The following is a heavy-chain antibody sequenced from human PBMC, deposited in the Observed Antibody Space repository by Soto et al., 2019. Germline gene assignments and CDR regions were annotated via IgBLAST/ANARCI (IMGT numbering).Heavy chain of an antibody. Sequence: QVQLQESGPGLVKPSQTLSLTCAVSGDSISSGTYYWSWIRQHPGKGLEWIGYIYFTGSTYYTPSITSRVTMSVDTSKNQFSLKLSSVTAADTAVYYCARDSPFYYDTSGYQSLGGYYFDYWGQGTLVTVSS. V-gene: IGHV4-31*11. D-gene: IGHD3-22*01. CDR3: ARDSPFYYDTSGYQSLGGYYFDY. CDR1: GDSISSGTYY. CDR2: IYFTGST. J-gene: IGHJ4*02.